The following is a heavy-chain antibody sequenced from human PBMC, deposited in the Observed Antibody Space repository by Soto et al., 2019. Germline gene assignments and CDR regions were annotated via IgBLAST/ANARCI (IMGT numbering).Heavy chain of an antibody. V-gene: IGHV1-18*01. D-gene: IGHD2-21*01. Sequence: QVQLVQSGAEVKKPGASVKVSCKASGYTFTSYGISWVRQAPGQGLEWMGWISAYNGNTNYAQKLQGRVTMTTDTSTSAAYMELRRLRSDDTAVYYCARDRVCGGDCSYDAFDIWGQGTMVTVSS. CDR3: ARDRVCGGDCSYDAFDI. CDR1: GYTFTSYG. J-gene: IGHJ3*02. CDR2: ISAYNGNT.